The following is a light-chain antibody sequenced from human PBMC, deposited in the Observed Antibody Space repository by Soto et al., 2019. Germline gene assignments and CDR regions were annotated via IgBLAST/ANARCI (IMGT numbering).Light chain of an antibody. CDR1: SSDVGNYKY. CDR3: SSYAGSNLWV. CDR2: EVS. V-gene: IGLV2-8*01. Sequence: QSVLTQSPSASGSPGQSVTISCTGTSSDVGNYKYVSWYQQHPGKAPKLMIYEVSKRPSGVPERFSGSKSGNTASLTVSGLQFEDEADYYCSSYAGSNLWVFGGGTKLTVL. J-gene: IGLJ3*02.